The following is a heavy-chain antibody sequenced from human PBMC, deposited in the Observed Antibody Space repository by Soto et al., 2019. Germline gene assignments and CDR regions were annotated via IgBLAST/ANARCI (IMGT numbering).Heavy chain of an antibody. J-gene: IGHJ4*02. CDR3: AKERGSRGPADD. Sequence: EVQLLESGGDVAQPGGSLRLSCVASGFTFSIYGVFWVRQAPGKGLQWVSAISASGADTYYADSVKGRFTISRDNSKNTLYLQMNSLRAEDTAIYYCAKERGSRGPADDWGQGTLVTVSS. V-gene: IGHV3-23*01. CDR2: ISASGADT. CDR1: GFTFSIYG. D-gene: IGHD3-10*01.